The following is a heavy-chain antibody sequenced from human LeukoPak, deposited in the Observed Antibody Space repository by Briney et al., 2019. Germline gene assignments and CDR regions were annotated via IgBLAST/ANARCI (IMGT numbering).Heavy chain of an antibody. V-gene: IGHV3-48*04. CDR2: ISSSSNTI. D-gene: IGHD6-13*01. Sequence: LSGGSLRLSCAASGFTFSSDSMNWVRQAPGKGLEWVSYISSSSNTIDYADSVKGRFTISRDNAKNSLYLQMNSLRAEDTAVYYCAALRGSSWGYFHHWGQGTLVTVSS. J-gene: IGHJ1*01. CDR1: GFTFSSDS. CDR3: AALRGSSWGYFHH.